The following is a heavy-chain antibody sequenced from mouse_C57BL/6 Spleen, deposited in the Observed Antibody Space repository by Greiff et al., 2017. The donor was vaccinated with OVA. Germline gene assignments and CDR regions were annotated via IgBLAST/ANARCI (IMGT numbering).Heavy chain of an antibody. Sequence: QVHVKQSGAELVKPGASVKISCKASGYTFTDYYINWVKQRPGQGLEWIGKIGPGSGSTYYNEKFKGKATLTADKSSSTAYMQLSSLTSEDSAVYVCARELGSLYYYAMDYWGQGTSVTVSS. V-gene: IGHV1-77*01. CDR3: ARELGSLYYYAMDY. J-gene: IGHJ4*01. CDR1: GYTFTDYY. CDR2: IGPGSGST. D-gene: IGHD4-1*01.